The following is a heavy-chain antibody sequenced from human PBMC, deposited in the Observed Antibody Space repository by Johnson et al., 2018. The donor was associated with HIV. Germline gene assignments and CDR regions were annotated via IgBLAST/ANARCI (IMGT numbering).Heavy chain of an antibody. J-gene: IGHJ3*02. Sequence: QVQLVESGGGVVQSGRSLRLSCAASGFTFSHYTLHWVRQAPGKGLKWVAVISDDGSITQYADSVKGRFTISRDNSKNTLFLHMNGLRPDDTAVYSCAKDRCERDAFDIWGQGTMVTVSS. CDR2: ISDDGSIT. D-gene: IGHD2-21*01. CDR3: AKDRCERDAFDI. V-gene: IGHV3-30*04. CDR1: GFTFSHYT.